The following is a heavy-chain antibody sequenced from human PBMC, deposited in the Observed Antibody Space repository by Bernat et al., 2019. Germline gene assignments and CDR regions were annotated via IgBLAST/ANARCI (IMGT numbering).Heavy chain of an antibody. D-gene: IGHD6-6*01. CDR3: ARLGSSSDAFDI. Sequence: QLQLQESGPGLVKPSETLSLTCTVSGGSISTGSYYWGWIRQPPGKGLEWIGSIYYSGSTYYIPSLKSRVTISVDTSKKQFSLNLNSVTAADTAVYYCARLGSSSDAFDIWGQGTMVTVSS. J-gene: IGHJ3*02. CDR2: IYYSGST. V-gene: IGHV4-39*01. CDR1: GGSISTGSYY.